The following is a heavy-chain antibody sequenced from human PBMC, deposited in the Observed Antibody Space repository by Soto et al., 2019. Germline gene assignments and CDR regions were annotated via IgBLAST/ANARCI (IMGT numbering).Heavy chain of an antibody. D-gene: IGHD2-8*01. CDR2: ISSSSSTI. CDR3: ASVRYFHYMDV. V-gene: IGHV3-48*01. J-gene: IGHJ6*03. Sequence: GGSLRLSCAASGFTFGSYSMNWVRQAPGKGLEWVSYISSSSSTIYYADSVKGRFTISRDNAKNSLFLQMNSLRAEDTAVYYCASVRYFHYMDVWGKGTTVTVSS. CDR1: GFTFGSYS.